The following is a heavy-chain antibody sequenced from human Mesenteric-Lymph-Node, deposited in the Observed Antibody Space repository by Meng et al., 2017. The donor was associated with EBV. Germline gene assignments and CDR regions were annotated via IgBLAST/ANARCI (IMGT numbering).Heavy chain of an antibody. CDR2: TYYRSKWYN. V-gene: IGHV6-1*01. J-gene: IGHJ2*01. CDR3: ARGATSVFDL. CDR1: GDSVSSSSAA. Sequence: QVQLQQSGPGLVKPSXTLSLTCVLSGDSVSSSSAAWTWIRQSPSRGLEWLGRTYYRSKWYNDYAVFVKSRITINPDTSKNQFSLQLNSVTPEDTAVYYCARGATSVFDLWGRGTLVTVSS.